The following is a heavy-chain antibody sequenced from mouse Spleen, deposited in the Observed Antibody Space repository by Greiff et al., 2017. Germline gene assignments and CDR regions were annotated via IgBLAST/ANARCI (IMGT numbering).Heavy chain of an antibody. CDR2: IDPSDSYT. CDR3: AKAITTAYFDY. D-gene: IGHD1-2*01. V-gene: IGHV1-69*01. Sequence: QVQLQQPGAELVMPGASVKLSCKASGYTFTSYWMHWVKQRPGQGLEWIGVIDPSDSYTNYNQKFKGKATLTVDKSSSTAYMQLSSLTSEDSAVYYCAKAITTAYFDYWGQGTTLTVSS. J-gene: IGHJ2*01. CDR1: GYTFTSYW.